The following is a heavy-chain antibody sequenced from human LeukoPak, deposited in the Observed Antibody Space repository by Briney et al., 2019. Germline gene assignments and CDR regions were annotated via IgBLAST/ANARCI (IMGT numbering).Heavy chain of an antibody. V-gene: IGHV3-30*18. J-gene: IGHJ3*02. CDR2: ISYDGSNK. Sequence: GGSLRLSCAASGLTFSSYGMHWVRQAPGKGLEWVAVISYDGSNKYYADSVKGRFTISRDNSKNTLYLQMNSLRAEDTAVYYCAKAATNGNAFDIWGQGTMVTVSS. D-gene: IGHD2-8*01. CDR3: AKAATNGNAFDI. CDR1: GLTFSSYG.